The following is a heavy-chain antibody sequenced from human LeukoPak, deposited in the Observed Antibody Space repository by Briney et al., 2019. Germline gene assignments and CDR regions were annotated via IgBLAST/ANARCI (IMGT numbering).Heavy chain of an antibody. CDR3: ARDSGRHGFDC. CDR1: GFTFSSYE. V-gene: IGHV3-48*03. J-gene: IGHJ4*02. CDR2: ISRSGSNI. D-gene: IGHD3-10*01. Sequence: GGSLRLSRAPSGFTFSSYEMNSVRQAPGKGLEWVSYISRSGSNIYYADSVKGRFTISRDKATNSLYLQMNSLGAEDTAVYYCARDSGRHGFDCWGQGTLVTVSS.